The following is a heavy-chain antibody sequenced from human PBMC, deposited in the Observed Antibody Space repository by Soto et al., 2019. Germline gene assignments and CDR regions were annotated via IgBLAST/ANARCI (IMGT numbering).Heavy chain of an antibody. D-gene: IGHD6-13*01. CDR2: ISSSSSYI. J-gene: IGHJ6*02. Sequence: EVQLVESGGGLVKPGGSLRLSCAASGFTFSSYSMNWVRQAPGKGLEWVSSISSSSSYIYYADSVKGRFTISRDNAKNSLYLQMNSLRAEDTAVYYCARDPYSSRWIGYGMDVWGQGTTVTVSS. V-gene: IGHV3-21*01. CDR1: GFTFSSYS. CDR3: ARDPYSSRWIGYGMDV.